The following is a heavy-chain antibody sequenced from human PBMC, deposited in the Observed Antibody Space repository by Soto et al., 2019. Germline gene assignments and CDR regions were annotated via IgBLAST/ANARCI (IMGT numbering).Heavy chain of an antibody. V-gene: IGHV3-7*03. CDR3: AKLGSGYYTGLYFDY. Sequence: GGSLRLACAASGFTFGDYWMSWVRQAPGKGLEWVAHIKKDGSENYYVDSVTGRFTVSRDNTKNSLYLQMNSLRAEDTAVYYCAKLGSGYYTGLYFDYWGQGTLVTVSS. J-gene: IGHJ4*02. D-gene: IGHD3-3*01. CDR2: IKKDGSEN. CDR1: GFTFGDYW.